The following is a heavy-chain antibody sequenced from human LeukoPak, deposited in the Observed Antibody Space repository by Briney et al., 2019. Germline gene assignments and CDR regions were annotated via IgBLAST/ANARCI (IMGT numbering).Heavy chain of an antibody. D-gene: IGHD3-9*01. CDR2: INHSGST. Sequence: SETLSLTCAVYGGSFSGYYWSWIRQPPGKGLEWIGEINHSGSTNYNPSLKSRVTISVDTSKNQFSLKLSSVAAAGTAVYYCARLGNYDILTGYYPKKDAGWFDPWGQGTLVTVSS. J-gene: IGHJ5*02. V-gene: IGHV4-34*01. CDR1: GGSFSGYY. CDR3: ARLGNYDILTGYYPKKDAGWFDP.